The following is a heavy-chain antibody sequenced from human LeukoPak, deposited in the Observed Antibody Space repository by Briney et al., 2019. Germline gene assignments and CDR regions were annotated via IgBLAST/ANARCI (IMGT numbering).Heavy chain of an antibody. CDR3: ARDPT. CDR1: GFTFDDYG. Sequence: PGGSLRLSCEASGFTFDDYGMSWVRQAPGKGLEWVSSINWSGVSTYYADAVKGRFTISRDKAKNSLYLQMNSLRAEDTAVYYCARDPTWGQGTMVTASS. CDR2: INWSGVST. V-gene: IGHV3-20*04. J-gene: IGHJ3*01.